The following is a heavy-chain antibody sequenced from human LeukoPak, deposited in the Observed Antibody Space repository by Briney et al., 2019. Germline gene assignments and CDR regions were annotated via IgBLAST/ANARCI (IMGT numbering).Heavy chain of an antibody. CDR2: INSDGSST. CDR3: ARDINYYDSSGYYKDY. D-gene: IGHD3-22*01. CDR1: GFIFSSYW. Sequence: GGSLRLSCAASGFIFSSYWMHWVRQAPGKGLVWVSRINSDGSSTSYADSVKGRFTVSRDNAKNTLYLQMNSLRAEDTAVYYCARDINYYDSSGYYKDYWGQGTTVTVSS. J-gene: IGHJ4*03. V-gene: IGHV3-74*01.